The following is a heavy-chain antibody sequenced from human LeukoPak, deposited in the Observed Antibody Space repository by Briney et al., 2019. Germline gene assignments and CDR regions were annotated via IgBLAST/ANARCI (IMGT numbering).Heavy chain of an antibody. CDR2: ISTNEITT. CDR1: GSTFSSSA. D-gene: IGHD2-2*01. V-gene: IGHV3-64*01. Sequence: GGSLRLSCAASGSTFSSSAMHWVRQAPGKGLEYVSTISTNEITTYYANSVKGRFTISRDNSKNTLYLQMGSLRAEDMAVYYCARGAPHCSKTSCYSYCYGMDVWGQGATVTVSS. CDR3: ARGAPHCSKTSCYSYCYGMDV. J-gene: IGHJ6*02.